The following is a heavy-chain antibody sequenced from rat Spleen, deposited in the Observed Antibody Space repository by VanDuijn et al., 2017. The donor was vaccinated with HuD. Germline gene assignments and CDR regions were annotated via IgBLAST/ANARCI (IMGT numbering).Heavy chain of an antibody. CDR3: TRSRYNNYVMDA. D-gene: IGHD1-10*01. CDR1: AYSIISSYR. J-gene: IGHJ4*01. CDR2: INSAGTT. V-gene: IGHV3-3*01. Sequence: VLLLESGPGLVKPSQSLSLTCSVTAYSIISSYRWNWIRKFPGNKLEWMGHINSAGTTNYNPSLKSRISITRDTSKNQFFLQVNSVSTEDTATYYCTRSRYNNYVMDAWGQGASVTVSA.